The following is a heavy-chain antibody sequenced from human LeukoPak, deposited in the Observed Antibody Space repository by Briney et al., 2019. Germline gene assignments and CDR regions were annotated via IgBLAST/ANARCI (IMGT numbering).Heavy chain of an antibody. J-gene: IGHJ4*02. Sequence: GGSLRLSCAASGFTFSSYWMSWVRQAPGKGLEWVANIKQDGSEKYYVDSVKGRFTISRDNAKNSLYLQMNSLRAEDTAVYYCARGSYYYDSSGYCTFDYWGQGTLVTVSS. CDR1: GFTFSSYW. V-gene: IGHV3-7*01. D-gene: IGHD3-22*01. CDR3: ARGSYYYDSSGYCTFDY. CDR2: IKQDGSEK.